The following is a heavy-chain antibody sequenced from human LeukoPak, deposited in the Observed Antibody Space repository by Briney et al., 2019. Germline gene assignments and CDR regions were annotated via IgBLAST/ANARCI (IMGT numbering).Heavy chain of an antibody. V-gene: IGHV3-53*01. D-gene: IGHD5-24*01. CDR2: IYSGGNA. Sequence: GGSLRLSCAVSGFTFSNNHMSWVRQAPGKGLEWVSVIYSGGNAYYTDSVKGRFTISRDNSKSTLYLQMNSLRAEDTAVYYCATAQRMEMAIAYWGQGTLVTVSS. J-gene: IGHJ4*02. CDR3: ATAQRMEMAIAY. CDR1: GFTFSNNH.